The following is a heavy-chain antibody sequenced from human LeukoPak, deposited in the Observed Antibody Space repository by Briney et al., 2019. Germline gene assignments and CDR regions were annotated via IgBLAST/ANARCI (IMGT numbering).Heavy chain of an antibody. V-gene: IGHV4-34*01. CDR2: ASYSGSP. Sequence: SETLSLTCAVYGGSFSGYYWGWIRQPPGKGLEWIGSASYSGSPYYNPSLKSRVTTSVDTSKNQFSLRLSSVTATDTAMYYCARHGWDYPSGTYYTFDPWGQGTLVTVSS. CDR3: ARHGWDYPSGTYYTFDP. J-gene: IGHJ5*02. CDR1: GGSFSGYY. D-gene: IGHD3-10*01.